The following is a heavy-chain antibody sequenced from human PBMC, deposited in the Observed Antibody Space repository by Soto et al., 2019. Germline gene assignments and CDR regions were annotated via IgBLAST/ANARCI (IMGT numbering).Heavy chain of an antibody. D-gene: IGHD1-26*01. CDR1: GFTFTSYW. V-gene: IGHV3-7*03. Sequence: EVQLVESGGGLVQPGGSLRLSCVASGFTFTSYWMAWVRQAPGKGLEWVANIKKDGSEKYYVDFVKGRFTISRDNAKNSLNLQMSSLRVEDTAVYYCARLPYSGRYYDWHFDLWGRGTLVSVSS. CDR3: ARLPYSGRYYDWHFDL. CDR2: IKKDGSEK. J-gene: IGHJ2*01.